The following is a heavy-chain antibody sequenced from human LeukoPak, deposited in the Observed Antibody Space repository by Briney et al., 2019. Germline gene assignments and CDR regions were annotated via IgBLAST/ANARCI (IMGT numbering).Heavy chain of an antibody. CDR2: IYYSGST. CDR1: GGSISSGGYY. D-gene: IGHD6-13*01. Sequence: SETLSLTCTVSGGSISSGGYYWSWIRQHPGKGLEWIGYIYYSGSTNYNPSLKSRVTISVDTSKNQFSLKLSSVTAADTAVYYCAREIAAAGGFDYWGQGTLVTVSS. J-gene: IGHJ4*02. V-gene: IGHV4-61*08. CDR3: AREIAAAGGFDY.